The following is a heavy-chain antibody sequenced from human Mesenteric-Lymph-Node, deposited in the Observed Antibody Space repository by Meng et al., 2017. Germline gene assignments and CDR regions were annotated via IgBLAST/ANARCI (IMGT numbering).Heavy chain of an antibody. D-gene: IGHD5-18*01. CDR2: IYHSGST. CDR3: ARGGYYSFDY. Sequence: QGELEGSCPRLGKPSETLSLTGAVSGGSISSVYWWTWVRQSPGKGLEWIGEIYHSGSTNYNPSLKSRVTISVDKSKNQFSLKLTSVTAADTAVYYCARGGYYSFDYWGQGTLVTVSS. V-gene: IGHV4-4*02. CDR1: GGSISSVYW. J-gene: IGHJ4*02.